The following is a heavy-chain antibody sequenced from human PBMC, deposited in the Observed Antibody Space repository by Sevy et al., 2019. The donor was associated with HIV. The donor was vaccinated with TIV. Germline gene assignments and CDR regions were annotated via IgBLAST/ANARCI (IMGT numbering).Heavy chain of an antibody. CDR1: GYTLTKLS. D-gene: IGHD3-22*01. CDR2: FDPEDGDPEDGKT. CDR3: AATKDYYDSSGYPFDS. V-gene: IGHV1-24*01. Sequence: ASVKVSCKVSGYTLTKLSIHWVRQTPGKGLEWMTTFDPEDGDPEDGKTIYAKKFLGRVTMTEDTSTDTAYMELSSLRSEDTAVYYWAATKDYYDSSGYPFDSWGQGTLVTVSS. J-gene: IGHJ4*02.